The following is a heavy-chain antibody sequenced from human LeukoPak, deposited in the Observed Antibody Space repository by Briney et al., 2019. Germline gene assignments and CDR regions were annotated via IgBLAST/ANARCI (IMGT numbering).Heavy chain of an antibody. V-gene: IGHV4-4*07. CDR1: GGSISSYY. CDR2: IYTSGST. D-gene: IGHD2-2*01. CDR3: ARGPDIVVVPAADAFDI. Sequence: SETLSLTCTVSGGSISSYYWSWIRQPAGKGLEWIGRIYTSGSTNYNPSLKSRVTVSVDTSKNQFSLKLSSVTAADTAVYYCARGPDIVVVPAADAFDIWGQGTMVTVSS. J-gene: IGHJ3*02.